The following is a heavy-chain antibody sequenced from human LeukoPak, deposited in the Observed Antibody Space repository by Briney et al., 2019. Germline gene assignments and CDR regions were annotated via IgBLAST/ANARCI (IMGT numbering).Heavy chain of an antibody. J-gene: IGHJ6*02. V-gene: IGHV3-48*04. Sequence: GGSLRLSCAASGFTFSSYSMNWVRQAPGKGLEWVSYISSSGSTIYYADSVKGRFTISRDNAKNSLYLQMNSLRAEDTAVYYCARAIADGMDVWGQGTTVTVSS. CDR3: ARAIADGMDV. CDR1: GFTFSSYS. D-gene: IGHD6-13*01. CDR2: ISSSGSTI.